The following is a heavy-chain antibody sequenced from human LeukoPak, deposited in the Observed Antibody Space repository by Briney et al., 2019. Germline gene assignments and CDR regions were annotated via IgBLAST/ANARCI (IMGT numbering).Heavy chain of an antibody. CDR3: AKLLNDYGDYYFDY. V-gene: IGHV3-11*01. D-gene: IGHD4-17*01. CDR2: ISSSGSTI. CDR1: GFTFSDYY. Sequence: KTGGSLRLSCAASGFTFSDYYMSWIRQAPGKGLEWVSYISSSGSTIYYADSVKGRFTISRDNAKNSLYLQMNSLRAEDTAVYYCAKLLNDYGDYYFDYWGQGTLVTVSS. J-gene: IGHJ4*02.